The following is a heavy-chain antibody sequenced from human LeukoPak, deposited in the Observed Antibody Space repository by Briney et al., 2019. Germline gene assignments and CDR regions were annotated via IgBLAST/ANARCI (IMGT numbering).Heavy chain of an antibody. V-gene: IGHV3-30*01. CDR1: GFTFSSCA. J-gene: IGHJ4*02. CDR2: ISYDGSNK. D-gene: IGHD6-13*01. CDR3: ARGAATAGTYFDY. Sequence: GGSLRLSCAASGFTFSSCAMHWVRQAPGKGLEWVAVISYDGSNKYYADSVKGRFTISRDNSKNTLYLQMNSLRAEDTAVYYCARGAATAGTYFDYWGQGTLVTVSS.